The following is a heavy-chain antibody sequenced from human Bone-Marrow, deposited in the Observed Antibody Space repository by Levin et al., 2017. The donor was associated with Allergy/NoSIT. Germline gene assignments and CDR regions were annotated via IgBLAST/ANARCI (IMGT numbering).Heavy chain of an antibody. J-gene: IGHJ4*02. CDR3: ARHGVVGSQYYFDY. CDR1: GASMSSYY. CDR2: SYHSGTT. V-gene: IGHV4-59*08. Sequence: GSLRLSCSVSGASMSSYYWSWIRLPPGRGLEWIGFSYHSGTTKYNPSLKSRVTISVDTSKNQFSLKLSSVTAADTAIYYCARHGVVGSQYYFDYWGQGTLVTVSS. D-gene: IGHD3-3*01.